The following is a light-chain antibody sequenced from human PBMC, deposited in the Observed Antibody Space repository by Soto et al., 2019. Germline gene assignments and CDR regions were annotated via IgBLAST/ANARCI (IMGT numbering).Light chain of an antibody. Sequence: EIVMTQSPATLSVSPGERATLSCRASQSVSSNLAWYQQKPGQPPRLLIYGASTRATGIPARFSGSGSGTEFTLTISSLQSEDFAVYYCEQYNNWHLYTFGQGTKLEIK. J-gene: IGKJ2*01. CDR2: GAS. V-gene: IGKV3-15*01. CDR1: QSVSSN. CDR3: EQYNNWHLYT.